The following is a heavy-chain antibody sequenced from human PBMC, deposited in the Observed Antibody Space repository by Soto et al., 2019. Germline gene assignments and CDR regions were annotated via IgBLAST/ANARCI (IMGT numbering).Heavy chain of an antibody. J-gene: IGHJ4*02. CDR3: ARIIGHYGDYTN. Sequence: GGSLRLSCAASGFTFSSYSMNWVRQAPGKGLEWVSSIRSSSRYIYYADSVKGRFTISRDNAKNSLYLQMNSLRAEDTAVYYCARIIGHYGDYTNWGQGTLVTVSS. CDR2: IRSSSRYI. V-gene: IGHV3-21*01. CDR1: GFTFSSYS. D-gene: IGHD4-17*01.